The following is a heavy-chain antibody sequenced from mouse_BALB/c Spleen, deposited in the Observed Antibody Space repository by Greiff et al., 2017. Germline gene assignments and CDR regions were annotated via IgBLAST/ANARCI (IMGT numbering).Heavy chain of an antibody. CDR3: ARDYGSSYYWYIDV. CDR1: GYTFSSYW. J-gene: IGHJ1*01. CDR2: ILPGSGST. V-gene: IGHV1-9*01. Sequence: QVQLQQSGAELMKPGASVKISCKATGYTFSSYWIEWVKQRPGHGLEWIGEILPGSGSTNYNEKFKGKATLTTDKSSSTAYMQLSRLTSEDSAVYFCARDYGSSYYWYIDVWGAGTTVTVSS. D-gene: IGHD1-1*01.